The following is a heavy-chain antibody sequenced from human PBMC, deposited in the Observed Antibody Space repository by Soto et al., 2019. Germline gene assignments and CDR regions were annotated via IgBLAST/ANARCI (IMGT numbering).Heavy chain of an antibody. CDR3: ARGGGTGNWFDP. CDR2: IYYSGST. D-gene: IGHD2-15*01. CDR1: GGSITTYY. V-gene: IGHV4-59*01. Sequence: SEPLSLTCTVSGGSITTYYWAWIRLPPGKGLEWIGYIYYSGSTNYNPSLKSRVTISLDTSKNQFSLNLNSLTAADTAVYYCARGGGTGNWFDPWGQGTLVTVSS. J-gene: IGHJ5*02.